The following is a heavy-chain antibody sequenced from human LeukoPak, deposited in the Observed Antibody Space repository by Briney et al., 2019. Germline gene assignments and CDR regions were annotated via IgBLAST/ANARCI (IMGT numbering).Heavy chain of an antibody. CDR2: IYTSGST. J-gene: IGHJ3*02. V-gene: IGHV4-61*02. Sequence: SQTLSLTCTVSGGSISSGSYYGSWIRQPAGKGLEWIGRIYTSGSTNYNPSLKSRVTISVDTSKNQFSLKLSSVTAADTAVYYCAGVLLWFGESTDAFDIWGQGTMVTVSS. D-gene: IGHD3-10*01. CDR3: AGVLLWFGESTDAFDI. CDR1: GGSISSGSYY.